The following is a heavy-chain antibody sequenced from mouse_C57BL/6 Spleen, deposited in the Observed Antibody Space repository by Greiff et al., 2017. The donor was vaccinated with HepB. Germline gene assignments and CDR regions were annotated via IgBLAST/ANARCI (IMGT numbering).Heavy chain of an antibody. Sequence: QVHVKQSGAELARPGASVKLSCKASGYTFTSYGISWVKQRTGQGLEWIGEIYPRSGNTYYNEKFKGKATLTADKSSSTADMELRSLTSEDSAVYFCARSGYSTPYAMDYWGQGTSVTVSS. CDR1: GYTFTSYG. CDR3: ARSGYSTPYAMDY. J-gene: IGHJ4*01. V-gene: IGHV1-81*01. D-gene: IGHD2-5*01. CDR2: IYPRSGNT.